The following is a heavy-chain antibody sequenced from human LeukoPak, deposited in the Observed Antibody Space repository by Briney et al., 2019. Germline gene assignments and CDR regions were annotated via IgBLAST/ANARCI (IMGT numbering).Heavy chain of an antibody. V-gene: IGHV1-69*06. CDR1: GGTFSSYA. CDR3: AREGRSGSYNAFDI. D-gene: IGHD1-26*01. Sequence: LWASVKVSCKASGGTFSSYAISWVRQAPGQGLEWMGGIIPIFGTANYAQKFQGRVTITADKSTSTAYMELSSLRSEDTAVYYCAREGRSGSYNAFDIWGQGTMVTVSS. CDR2: IIPIFGTA. J-gene: IGHJ3*02.